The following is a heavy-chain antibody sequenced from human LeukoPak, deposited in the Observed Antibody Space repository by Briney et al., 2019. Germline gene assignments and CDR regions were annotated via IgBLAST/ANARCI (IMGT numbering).Heavy chain of an antibody. CDR2: IYYSGST. D-gene: IGHD3-3*01. CDR3: ANNVLRFLEWLHDAFDI. V-gene: IGHV4-39*01. J-gene: IGHJ3*02. CDR1: GGSISSSSYY. Sequence: PSETLSLTCTVSGGSISSSSYYWGWIRQPPGKGLEWIVSIYYSGSTYYNPSLKSRVTISVDTSKNQFSLKLSSVTAADTAVYYCANNVLRFLEWLHDAFDIWGQGTMVTVSS.